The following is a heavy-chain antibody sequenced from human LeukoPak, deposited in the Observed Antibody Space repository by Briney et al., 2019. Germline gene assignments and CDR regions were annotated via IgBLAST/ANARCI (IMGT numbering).Heavy chain of an antibody. V-gene: IGHV3-30-3*01. CDR3: ARDRGDYADY. J-gene: IGHJ4*02. CDR2: ISYDGSNK. CDR1: GFTFSSYA. Sequence: GGSLRLSCAASGFTFSSYAMHWVRQAPGKGLEWVAVISYDGSNKHYADSVKGRFTISRDNSKNTLYLQMDSLRAEDTAVYYCARDRGDYADYWGQGTLVTVSS. D-gene: IGHD4-17*01.